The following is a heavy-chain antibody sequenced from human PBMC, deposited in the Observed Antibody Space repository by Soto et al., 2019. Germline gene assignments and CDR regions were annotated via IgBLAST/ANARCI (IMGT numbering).Heavy chain of an antibody. CDR2: TYYRSRWYN. J-gene: IGHJ6*03. Sequence: PSQTLSLTCAISVDSVSSNSAAWNWIRLSPSRGLEWLARTYYRSRWYNDYAVSVRSRITVNVDTSKNQFSLQLTSVTPEDAAVYYCAGTTSHQWYYMDVWGKGTTVTVSS. V-gene: IGHV6-1*01. CDR1: VDSVSSNSAA. D-gene: IGHD1-7*01. CDR3: AGTTSHQWYYMDV.